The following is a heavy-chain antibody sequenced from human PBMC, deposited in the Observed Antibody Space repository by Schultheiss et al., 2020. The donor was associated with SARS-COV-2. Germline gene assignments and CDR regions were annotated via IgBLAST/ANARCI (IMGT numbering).Heavy chain of an antibody. Sequence: GGSLRLSCAASGFTFRSYTMNWVRQAPGKGLEWVSYISSSSSAIYYADSVKGRFTISRDNSKNTLYLQMNSLRAEDTAVYYCAKGGYYDILTGYYPNYFDYWGQGTLVTVSS. CDR3: AKGGYYDILTGYYPNYFDY. V-gene: IGHV3-48*01. D-gene: IGHD3-9*01. J-gene: IGHJ4*02. CDR2: ISSSSSAI. CDR1: GFTFRSYT.